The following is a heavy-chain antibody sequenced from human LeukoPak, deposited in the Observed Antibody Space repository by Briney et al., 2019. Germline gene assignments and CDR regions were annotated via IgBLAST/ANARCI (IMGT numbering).Heavy chain of an antibody. CDR2: ISNSGSTI. J-gene: IGHJ4*01. V-gene: IGHV3-11*01. CDR1: GFTFSDYY. D-gene: IGHD3-22*01. CDR3: AKPPFSDSSGFAN. Sequence: GGSLRLSCAASGFTFSDYYMSWIRQAPGKGLEWVSYISNSGSTIYYADSVKGRFTISRDNSKNTLFLQMNSLRAEDTAVYYCAKPPFSDSSGFANWGHGTLVTVSS.